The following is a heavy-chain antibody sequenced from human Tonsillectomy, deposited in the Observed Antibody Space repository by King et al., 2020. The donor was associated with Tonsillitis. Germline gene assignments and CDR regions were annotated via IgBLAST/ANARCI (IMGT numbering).Heavy chain of an antibody. V-gene: IGHV3-30*03. CDR2: VSYDGNNK. D-gene: IGHD7-27*01. CDR3: ARGSGDLDY. Sequence: VQLVESGGGVVQPGRSLRISCAASGFSFRSFGVNLGRQDPGKGLEWVALVSYDGNNKFYADSVKGRFTISRDNSKNTVDLQMTTLRIEDTGVYYCARGSGDLDYWGQGTQVTVSS. CDR1: GFSFRSFG. J-gene: IGHJ4*02.